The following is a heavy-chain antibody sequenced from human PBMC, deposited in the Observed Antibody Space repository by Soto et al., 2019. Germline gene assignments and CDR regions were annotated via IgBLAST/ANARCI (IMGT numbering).Heavy chain of an antibody. J-gene: IGHJ4*02. Sequence: SETLSLTCAFSDGSISSSNWWSWVRQPPGKGLEWIGEIYHGGSTNYNPSLKSRVTISVDKSKNQFSLKLSSVTAADTAVYYCARAASYYDFWSGPYFDYRGQVPLFTLS. D-gene: IGHD3-3*01. CDR3: ARAASYYDFWSGPYFDY. CDR2: IYHGGST. V-gene: IGHV4-4*02. CDR1: DGSISSSNW.